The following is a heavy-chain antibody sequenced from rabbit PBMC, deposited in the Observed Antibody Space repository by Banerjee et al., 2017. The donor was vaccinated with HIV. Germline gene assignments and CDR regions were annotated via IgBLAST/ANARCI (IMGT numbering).Heavy chain of an antibody. CDR2: IDAGSGST. CDR1: GFTLSSSYW. D-gene: IGHD4-1*01. CDR3: ARDDSGWGPNL. V-gene: IGHV1S45*01. Sequence: QEQLEESGGDLVKPEGSLTLTCTASGFTLSSSYWICWVRQAPGKGLELIACIDAGSGSTYYATWAKGRFTISKTSSTTVTLQMTSLTAADTATYFCARDDSGWGPNLWGPGTLVTVS. J-gene: IGHJ4*01.